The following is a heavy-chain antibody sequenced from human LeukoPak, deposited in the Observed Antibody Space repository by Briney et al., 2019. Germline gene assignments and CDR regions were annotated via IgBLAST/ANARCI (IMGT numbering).Heavy chain of an antibody. CDR2: INPNTGNP. D-gene: IGHD3-16*02. J-gene: IGHJ5*02. Sequence: GGSLRLSCAASGFIFSTYSMNWVRQAPGQGLEWMGWINPNTGNPTYAQGFTGRFVFSSDTSVSTAYLQISGLKAEDTAVYYCGRAYQPLGGLSFPDQWGQGTLVTVSS. CDR1: GFIFSTYS. V-gene: IGHV7-4-1*02. CDR3: GRAYQPLGGLSFPDQ.